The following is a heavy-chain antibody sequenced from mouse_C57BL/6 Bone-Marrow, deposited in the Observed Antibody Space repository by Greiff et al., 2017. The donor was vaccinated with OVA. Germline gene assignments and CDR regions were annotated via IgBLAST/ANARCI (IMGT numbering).Heavy chain of an antibody. CDR3: ARGLGYAMDY. D-gene: IGHD3-3*01. J-gene: IGHJ4*01. CDR2: ISDGGSYT. CDR1: GFTFSSYA. Sequence: EVKLMESGGGLVKPGGSLKLSCAASGFTFSSYAMSWVRQTPEKRLEWVATISDGGSYTYYPDNVKGRFTISRDNAKNNLYLQMSHLKSEDTAMYYCARGLGYAMDYWGQGTSVTVSS. V-gene: IGHV5-4*03.